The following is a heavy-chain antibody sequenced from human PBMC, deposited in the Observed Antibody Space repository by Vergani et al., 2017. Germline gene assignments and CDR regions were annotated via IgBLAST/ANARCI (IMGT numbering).Heavy chain of an antibody. Sequence: EVQLVESGGGLVKPGGSLRLSCAASGFTFSSYNMNWVRQAPGKGLEWVSSISSSSSYIYYADSVKGRFTISRDNSKNMLYLQMNSLRAEDTAVYYCARLSYDTTPYLQGGYDCWGQGTLVSVSS. V-gene: IGHV3-21*04. CDR3: ARLSYDTTPYLQGGYDC. D-gene: IGHD3-22*01. CDR1: GFTFSSYN. CDR2: ISSSSSYI. J-gene: IGHJ4*02.